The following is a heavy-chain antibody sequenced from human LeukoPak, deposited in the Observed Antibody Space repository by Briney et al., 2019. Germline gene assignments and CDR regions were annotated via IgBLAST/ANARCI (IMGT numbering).Heavy chain of an antibody. D-gene: IGHD2-15*01. J-gene: IGHJ6*03. CDR1: GGSISSYY. Sequence: PSETLSLTCTVSGGSISSYYWSWIRQPAGKGLEWIGRIYTSGSTNYNPSLKSRVTMSVDTSKNQFSLKLSSVTAADTAVYYCASKRYCSGGSCYSHYYYYMDVWRKGTTVTVTS. CDR3: ASKRYCSGGSCYSHYYYYMDV. CDR2: IYTSGST. V-gene: IGHV4-4*07.